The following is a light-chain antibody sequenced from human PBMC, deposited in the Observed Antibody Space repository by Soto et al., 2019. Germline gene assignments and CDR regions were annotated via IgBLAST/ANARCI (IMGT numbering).Light chain of an antibody. V-gene: IGKV3-20*01. CDR3: HHYGRSAIFT. Sequence: EIVMTQSPGTLSLSPRERATLSCRASQSVSSNFLAWYHQRPGQTPRPLMDGASSRAAGIPDRFSGSGSGTDFTLTISRLEPEDFAVYYCHHYGRSAIFTFGPGTTVDIK. CDR1: QSVSSNF. CDR2: GAS. J-gene: IGKJ3*01.